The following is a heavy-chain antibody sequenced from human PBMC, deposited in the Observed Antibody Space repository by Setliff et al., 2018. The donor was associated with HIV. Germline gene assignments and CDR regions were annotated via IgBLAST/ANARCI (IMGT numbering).Heavy chain of an antibody. J-gene: IGHJ6*02. CDR2: INPSGGST. V-gene: IGHV1-46*01. D-gene: IGHD3-10*01. CDR3: ARGSDSGSYSYCYGMDV. Sequence: ASVKVSCKASGYTFSSYYMHWVRQAPGQGLEWMGIINPSGGSTAYPQKFQGRVTMTRDTSTSTAYMELNSLRSEDTAVYYCARGSDSGSYSYCYGMDVWGQGTTVTVSS. CDR1: GYTFSSYY.